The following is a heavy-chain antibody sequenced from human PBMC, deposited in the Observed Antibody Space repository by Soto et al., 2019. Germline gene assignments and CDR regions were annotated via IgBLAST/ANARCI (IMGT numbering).Heavy chain of an antibody. CDR2: IYYSGST. J-gene: IGHJ4*02. Sequence: PSETLSLTCTVSGGSISSGDYHWSWIRQPPGKGLEWIGYIYYSGSTYYNPSLKSRVTISVDTSKNQFSLKLSSVTAADTAVYYCARDNYYDSTYLDYWGQGTLVTVSS. V-gene: IGHV4-30-4*01. CDR3: ARDNYYDSTYLDY. CDR1: GGSISSGDYH. D-gene: IGHD3-22*01.